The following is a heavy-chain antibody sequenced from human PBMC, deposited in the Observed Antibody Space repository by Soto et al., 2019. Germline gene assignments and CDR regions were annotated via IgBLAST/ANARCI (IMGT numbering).Heavy chain of an antibody. V-gene: IGHV1-8*01. Sequence: SVKVSCKTSGYTFTEYVINWVRQAPGQGLEYMGWVSPENRNAGYAPQFRGRVSMTADTSINTVYLELTTLTYEDTAVYYCEVTTGYWGQGTMVTVSS. CDR2: VSPENRNA. CDR1: GYTFTEYV. J-gene: IGHJ4*02. D-gene: IGHD4-17*01. CDR3: EVTTGY.